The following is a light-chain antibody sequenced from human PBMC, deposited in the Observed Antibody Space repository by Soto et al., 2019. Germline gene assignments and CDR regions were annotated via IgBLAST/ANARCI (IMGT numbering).Light chain of an antibody. CDR1: QSISAW. J-gene: IGKJ4*01. V-gene: IGKV1-5*01. CDR2: DAS. CDR3: LQDYNYPFT. Sequence: DIRMTQSPSTLSASVGDRVTITCRASQSISAWLAWYQQKPGKAPRLLIYDASSLESGVPSRFSGSGSGTEFTLTISSLQPDDFATYYCLQDYNYPFTFGGGTKVDI.